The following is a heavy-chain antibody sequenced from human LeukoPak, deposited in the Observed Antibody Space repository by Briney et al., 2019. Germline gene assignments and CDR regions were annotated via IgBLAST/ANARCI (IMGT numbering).Heavy chain of an antibody. CDR2: IYTSGST. D-gene: IGHD6-13*01. Sequence: SETLSLTCTVSGGSISSGSYYWSWIRQPAGKGLEWIGRIYTSGSTNYNPSLKSRVTMSVDTSKNQFSLKLSSVTAADTAVYYCARIAAAGTSNYYYYYMDVWGKGTTVTVSS. CDR3: ARIAAAGTSNYYYYYMDV. CDR1: GGSISSGSYY. J-gene: IGHJ6*03. V-gene: IGHV4-61*02.